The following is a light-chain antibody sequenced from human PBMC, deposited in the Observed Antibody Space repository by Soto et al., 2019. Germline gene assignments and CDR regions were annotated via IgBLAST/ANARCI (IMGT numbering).Light chain of an antibody. CDR3: SSYTTSSTHVV. CDR1: SRDVGGY. Sequence: QSALTQPASVSGSPGQSITISCTGTSRDVGGYVSWYQQHPGKAPKLMIYEVSNRPSGVSNRFSGSKSGNTASLTISGLQAEDEADYYCSSYTTSSTHVVFGGGTKVTVL. J-gene: IGLJ2*01. CDR2: EVS. V-gene: IGLV2-14*01.